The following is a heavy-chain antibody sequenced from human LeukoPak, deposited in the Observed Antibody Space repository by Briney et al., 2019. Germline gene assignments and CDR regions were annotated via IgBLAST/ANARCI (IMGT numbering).Heavy chain of an antibody. Sequence: GGSLRLSCAASGFTFSSYEMNWVRQAPGKGLEWVSYISRSGSTIYYADSVKGRFTISRDNAKNSLYLQMNSQRVEDTAVYYCASGYDLPYWGQGTLVTVSS. CDR1: GFTFSSYE. J-gene: IGHJ4*02. CDR2: ISRSGSTI. V-gene: IGHV3-48*03. CDR3: ASGYDLPY. D-gene: IGHD5-12*01.